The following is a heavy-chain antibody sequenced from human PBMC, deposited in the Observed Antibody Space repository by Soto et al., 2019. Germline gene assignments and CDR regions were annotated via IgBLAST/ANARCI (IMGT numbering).Heavy chain of an antibody. CDR2: IYHSGST. V-gene: IGHV4-4*02. Sequence: SSETLSLTCAVSGGSISSSNWWSWVRQPPGKGLEWIGEIYHSGSTNYNPSLKSRVTISVDKSKNQFSLKLSSVTAADTAVYYCATLEYYNILTGYYLDCWGQGTLVTVS. CDR3: ATLEYYNILTGYYLDC. D-gene: IGHD3-9*01. J-gene: IGHJ4*02. CDR1: GGSISSSNW.